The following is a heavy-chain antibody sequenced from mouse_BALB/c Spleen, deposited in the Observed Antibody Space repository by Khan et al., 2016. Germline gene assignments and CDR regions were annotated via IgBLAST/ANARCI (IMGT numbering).Heavy chain of an antibody. D-gene: IGHD2-1*01. J-gene: IGHJ4*01. CDR3: QQVYYVNYYSLDY. CDR1: GYTFSSYW. Sequence: QVQLKESGAELMKPGASVRISCKTTGYTFSSYWLEWVKERPGHGLEWVGEILPGSGTANYNENFKGKAAFTADTSSNTAYMQLSSLTSEDSAVYYCQQVYYVNYYSLDYWGQGTTVTVSS. V-gene: IGHV1-9*01. CDR2: ILPGSGTA.